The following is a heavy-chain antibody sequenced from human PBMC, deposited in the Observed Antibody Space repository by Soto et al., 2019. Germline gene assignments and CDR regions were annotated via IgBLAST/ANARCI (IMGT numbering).Heavy chain of an antibody. CDR1: GFSLTTDRVG. Sequence: QLTLKESGLTLVKPTQTLTLTCTFSGFSLTTDRVGVGWIRQPPGEALEWLAVIYWDDSKTYRPSLESRLTITKDTSKNQVALTMTNMDSLDTATYYCAHAYGGRSLYWGQGTLVTVSS. CDR3: AHAYGGRSLY. D-gene: IGHD1-26*01. J-gene: IGHJ4*02. CDR2: IYWDDSK. V-gene: IGHV2-5*02.